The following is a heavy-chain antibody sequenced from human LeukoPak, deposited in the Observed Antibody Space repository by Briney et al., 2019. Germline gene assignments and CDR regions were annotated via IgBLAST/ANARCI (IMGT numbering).Heavy chain of an antibody. Sequence: SETLSLTCTVSGGSISSYYWSWIRQPPGKGLEWIGYIYYSGSTNYNPSLKSRVTISVDTSKNQFSLKLSSVTAADTAVYYCARGLSLQTSTAAIWGQGTLVTVSS. D-gene: IGHD2-21*02. CDR1: GGSISSYY. J-gene: IGHJ4*02. CDR2: IYYSGST. V-gene: IGHV4-59*01. CDR3: ARGLSLQTSTAAI.